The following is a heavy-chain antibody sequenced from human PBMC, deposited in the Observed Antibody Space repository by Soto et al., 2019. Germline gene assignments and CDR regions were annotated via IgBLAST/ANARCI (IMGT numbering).Heavy chain of an antibody. J-gene: IGHJ6*02. Sequence: GGSLRLSCAASGFTFISYGMHWVRQAPGKGLEWVAVISYDGSNKYYADSVKGRFTISRDNSKNTLYLQMNSLRAEDTAVYYCAKSDSVVVPAAVYYYYGMDVWGQGTTVTVSS. CDR2: ISYDGSNK. CDR1: GFTFISYG. CDR3: AKSDSVVVPAAVYYYYGMDV. D-gene: IGHD2-2*01. V-gene: IGHV3-30*18.